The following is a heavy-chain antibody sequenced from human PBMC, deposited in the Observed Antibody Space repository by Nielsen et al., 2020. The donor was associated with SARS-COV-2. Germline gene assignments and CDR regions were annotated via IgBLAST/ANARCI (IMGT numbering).Heavy chain of an antibody. Sequence: VRQAPGKGLEWVGRISIKANTFATSYGASVKGRFIVSRDDSTNMAFLQMNSLKTEDTALYYCTSAMTTFGGVIVKYAFHIWGQGTMVTISS. CDR3: TSAMTTFGGVIVKYAFHI. J-gene: IGHJ3*02. V-gene: IGHV3-73*01. D-gene: IGHD3-16*02. CDR2: ISIKANTFAT.